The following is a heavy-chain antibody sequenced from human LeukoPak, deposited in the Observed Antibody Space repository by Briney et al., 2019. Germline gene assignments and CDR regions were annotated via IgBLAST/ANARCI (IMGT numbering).Heavy chain of an antibody. CDR3: ARDLATANYFDY. CDR2: ISYDGSNK. V-gene: IGHV3-30*03. D-gene: IGHD5-18*01. CDR1: GFTFSSYG. J-gene: IGHJ4*02. Sequence: PGRSLRLSCAASGFTFSSYGMHWVRQAPGKGLEWVAVISYDGSNKYYADSVKGRFTISRDNSKNTLYLQMNSLRAEDTAVYYCARDLATANYFDYWGQGTLVTVSS.